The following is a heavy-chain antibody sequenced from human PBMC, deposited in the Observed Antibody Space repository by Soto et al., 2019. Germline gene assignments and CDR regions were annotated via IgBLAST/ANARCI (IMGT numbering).Heavy chain of an antibody. J-gene: IGHJ6*01. Sequence: GREWMVGIIPIFGTANYAQKSQGRVTITADESTSTAYMELSSLRSEDTAVYYCAREEYYGSCHYGMDVWGQGPTVSVYS. CDR3: AREEYYGSCHYGMDV. CDR2: IIPIFGTA. D-gene: IGHD3-10*01. V-gene: IGHV1-69*01.